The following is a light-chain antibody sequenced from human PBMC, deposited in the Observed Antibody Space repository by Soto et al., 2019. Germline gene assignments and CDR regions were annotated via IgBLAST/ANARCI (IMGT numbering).Light chain of an antibody. Sequence: DIQMTQSPSTLSASVGDRVTLTCRASESISGWLAWYQQKPGKAPRLLIYDASILESGVPSRFSGSGSGTEFTLTVSCLQPDDFGMYYCQQYSTYWTFGQGTRVEIK. J-gene: IGKJ1*01. CDR1: ESISGW. CDR2: DAS. V-gene: IGKV1-5*01. CDR3: QQYSTYWT.